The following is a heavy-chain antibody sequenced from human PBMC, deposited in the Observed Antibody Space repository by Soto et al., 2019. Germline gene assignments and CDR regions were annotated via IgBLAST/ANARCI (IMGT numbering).Heavy chain of an antibody. CDR2: ISAHNGNT. V-gene: IGHV1-18*01. J-gene: IGHJ4*02. Sequence: QVHLVQSGAEVKKPGASVKVSCKGSGYIFTTYGITWVRQAPGQGLEWMGWISAHNGNTNYAQKPQGRVTVTRDTSTSTAYMDLRNLRSDDTAVYYCARGRYGDYWGQGALVTVSS. D-gene: IGHD1-1*01. CDR3: ARGRYGDY. CDR1: GYIFTTYG.